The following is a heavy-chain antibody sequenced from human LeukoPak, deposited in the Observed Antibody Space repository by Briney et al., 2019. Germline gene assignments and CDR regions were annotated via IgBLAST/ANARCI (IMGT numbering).Heavy chain of an antibody. CDR1: GFTVSSNY. CDR3: ARESTRGGYSGYFDY. D-gene: IGHD5-12*01. J-gene: IGHJ4*02. CDR2: IYSGGST. V-gene: IGHV3-66*01. Sequence: PGGSLRLSCAASGFTVSSNYMSWVRQAPGKGLEWVSVIYSGGSTYYADSVKGRFTISRDNSKNTLYLQMNSLRAEDTAVYYCARESTRGGYSGYFDYWGQGTLVTVSS.